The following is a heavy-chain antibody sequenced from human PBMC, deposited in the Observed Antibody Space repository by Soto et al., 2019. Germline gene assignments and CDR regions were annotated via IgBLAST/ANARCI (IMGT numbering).Heavy chain of an antibody. Sequence: ASVKVSCNESGVYFTGYCIDWLAQPPVQGPELMGWNDAHIAGKVYAEKFQGRVTLTRDTSIATAYLTLTIQTSDDTALYNCAKYLTRQLAYWLDPWGQGALVTVSS. CDR1: GVYFTGYC. CDR2: NDAHIAGK. J-gene: IGHJ5*02. CDR3: AKYLTRQLAYWLDP. D-gene: IGHD6-6*01. V-gene: IGHV1-2*02.